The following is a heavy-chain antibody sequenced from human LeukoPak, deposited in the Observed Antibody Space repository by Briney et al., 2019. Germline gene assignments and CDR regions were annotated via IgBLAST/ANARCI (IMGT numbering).Heavy chain of an antibody. D-gene: IGHD1-26*01. J-gene: IGHJ6*03. CDR1: GFGFGQYE. CDR3: AREREWELRVYYYYMDV. CDR2: ISSSSSTI. Sequence: PGGSLRLSCAASGFGFGQYEMNWVRQAPGKGLEWVSYISSSSSTIYYADSVKGRFTISRDNAKNSLYLQMNSLRAEDTAVYYCAREREWELRVYYYYMDVWGKGTTVTVSS. V-gene: IGHV3-48*03.